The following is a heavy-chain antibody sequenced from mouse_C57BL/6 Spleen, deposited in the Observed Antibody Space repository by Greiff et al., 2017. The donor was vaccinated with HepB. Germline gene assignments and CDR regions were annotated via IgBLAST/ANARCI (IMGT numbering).Heavy chain of an antibody. D-gene: IGHD4-1*01. Sequence: QVQLKQSGPELVKPGASVKISCKASGYAFSSSWMNWVKQRPGKGLEWIGRIYPGDGDTNYNGKFKGKATLTADKSSSTAYMQLSSLTSEDSAVYFCAGELSHWYFDVWGTGTTVTVSS. J-gene: IGHJ1*03. CDR1: GYAFSSSW. CDR2: IYPGDGDT. V-gene: IGHV1-82*01. CDR3: AGELSHWYFDV.